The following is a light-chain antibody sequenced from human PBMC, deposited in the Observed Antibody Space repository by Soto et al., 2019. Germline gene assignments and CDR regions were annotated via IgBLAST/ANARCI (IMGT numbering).Light chain of an antibody. Sequence: QSALTQPPSASGSPGQSVTISCTGTDSNYVSWYQQHPGKAPKLLIYEVVKRPSGVPDRFSGSKSGNTASLTVSGLQAEDEAAYHCTSYAGNNNLVFGGGTKLTVL. CDR3: TSYAGNNNLV. CDR2: EVV. J-gene: IGLJ2*01. CDR1: DSNY. V-gene: IGLV2-8*01.